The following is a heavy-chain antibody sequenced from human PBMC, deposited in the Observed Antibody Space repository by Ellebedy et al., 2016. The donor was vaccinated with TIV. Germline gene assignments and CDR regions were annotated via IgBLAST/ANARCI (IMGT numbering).Heavy chain of an antibody. V-gene: IGHV1-46*02. J-gene: IGHJ4*02. Sequence: AASVKVSCKATGYSFNSPYIHWVRQAPGQGLEWMGIVNPRGGSTRFAQKFQGRVTVTRDTSTSSVYMELRSRRDEDTAVYYCARDGYSGRDWGAVDHWGQGTLVTVSS. D-gene: IGHD5-12*01. CDR2: VNPRGGST. CDR3: ARDGYSGRDWGAVDH. CDR1: GYSFNSPY.